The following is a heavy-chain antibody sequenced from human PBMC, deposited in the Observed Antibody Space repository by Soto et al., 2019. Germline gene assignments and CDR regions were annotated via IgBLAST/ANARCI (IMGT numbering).Heavy chain of an antibody. J-gene: IGHJ3*02. CDR2: ISWDGGST. D-gene: IGHD7-27*01. V-gene: IGHV3-43*01. CDR1: GFTFGGYS. CDR3: AKDMGPLNGDSCAFDI. Sequence: GGSLRLSCAASGFTFGGYSMHWVRQAPGKGLEWVSLISWDGGSTYYADSVKGRFTISRDNSKNSLYLQMNRLRTEDTALYYWAKDMGPLNGDSCAFDIWGQGTMVTVSS.